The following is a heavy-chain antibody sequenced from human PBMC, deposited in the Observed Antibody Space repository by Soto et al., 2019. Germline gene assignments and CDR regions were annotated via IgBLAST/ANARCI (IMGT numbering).Heavy chain of an antibody. D-gene: IGHD6-13*01. CDR2: ISYDGSNK. CDR1: GFTFSSYG. J-gene: IGHJ4*02. Sequence: PGGSLRLSCAASGFTFSSYGMHWVRQAPGKGLEWVAVISYDGSNKYYADSVKGRFTISRDNSKNTLYLQMNSLRAEDTAVYYCAKGYSSSWAFLIDYWGQGTLVTVSS. CDR3: AKGYSSSWAFLIDY. V-gene: IGHV3-30*18.